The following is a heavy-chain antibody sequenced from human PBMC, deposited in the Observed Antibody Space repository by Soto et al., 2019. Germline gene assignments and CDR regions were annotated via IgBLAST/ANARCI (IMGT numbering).Heavy chain of an antibody. Sequence: EVHLLESGGDLVQPGGSLRLSCAASGFTFSTYAMAWVRQAPGKGLEWVSSICGSIGCTYYADSVKGRFTISRDNSKNTLFPQMSNLRAEDTAVYYCARIAGGSYCDYWGQGTLVTVSS. CDR1: GFTFSTYA. J-gene: IGHJ4*02. CDR2: ICGSIGCT. V-gene: IGHV3-23*01. CDR3: ARIAGGSYCDY. D-gene: IGHD3-16*01.